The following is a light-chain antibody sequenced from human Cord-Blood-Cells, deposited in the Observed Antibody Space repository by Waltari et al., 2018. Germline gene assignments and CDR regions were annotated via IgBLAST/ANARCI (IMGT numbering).Light chain of an antibody. CDR1: QSISSS. CDR3: QQSYSTPHT. J-gene: IGKJ2*01. CDR2: AAS. V-gene: IGKV1-39*01. Sequence: DIQMTQSPSSLSASVGYRVTITCRASQSISSSLNWYQQKPGKAPKLLIYAASSLQSGVPSRFSGSGSGTDFTLTISSLQPEDFATYYCQQSYSTPHTFGQGTKLEIK.